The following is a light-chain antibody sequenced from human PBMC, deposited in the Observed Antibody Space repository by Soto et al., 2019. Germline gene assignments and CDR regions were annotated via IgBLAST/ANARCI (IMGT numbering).Light chain of an antibody. CDR3: STWDDRLNGWV. J-gene: IGLJ3*02. CDR2: NDD. CDR1: SSNIGSDY. V-gene: IGLV1-44*01. Sequence: QSVLTQPPSASGTPGQRVTISCSGSSSNIGSDYVYWYQQLPGTAPKLLMFNDDKRPSVVPDRFSGSRSGTSASLAISGLQSDDEAVYFCSTWDDRLNGWVFGGGTKLTVL.